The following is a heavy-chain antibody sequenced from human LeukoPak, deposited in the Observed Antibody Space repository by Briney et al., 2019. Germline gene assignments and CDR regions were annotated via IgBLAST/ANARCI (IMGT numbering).Heavy chain of an antibody. J-gene: IGHJ4*02. CDR2: INPNSGGT. V-gene: IGHV1-2*02. CDR3: ARFHPEDDY. Sequence: ASLKVSCKASGYTFTGYYMHWVRQAPGQGLEWMGWINPNSGGTNYAQKFQGRFTMTRDTSISTAYMEPSRLRSDDTAVYYCARFHPEDDYWGQGTLVTVSP. D-gene: IGHD1-14*01. CDR1: GYTFTGYY.